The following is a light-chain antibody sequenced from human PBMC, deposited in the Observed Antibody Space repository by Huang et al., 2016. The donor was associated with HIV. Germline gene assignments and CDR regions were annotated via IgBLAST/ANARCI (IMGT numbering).Light chain of an antibody. CDR2: DTF. CDR3: QQYNSWPPWT. Sequence: EIVMTQSPATLSVSPGERATLPCRASQSVSSNLAWYQQKPGQAPRLLIYDTFTRATGIPTRFSGSCFGTEFSLTINSLQSEDFAVYHCQQYNSWPPWTFGQGTKVEIK. V-gene: IGKV3-15*01. CDR1: QSVSSN. J-gene: IGKJ1*01.